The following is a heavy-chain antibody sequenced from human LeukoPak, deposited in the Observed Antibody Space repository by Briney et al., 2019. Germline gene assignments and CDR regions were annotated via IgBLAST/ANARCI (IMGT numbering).Heavy chain of an antibody. CDR2: IYYSGST. J-gene: IGHJ6*02. Sequence: SETLSLTCTVSGGSISSYYWSWIRQPPGKGLEWIGYIYYSGSTNYNPSLKSRVTISVDTSKNQFSLKLSSVTAADTAVYYCATNSCGGSCYYGMDVWGQGTTVTVSS. CDR1: GGSISSYY. D-gene: IGHD2-15*01. V-gene: IGHV4-59*12. CDR3: ATNSCGGSCYYGMDV.